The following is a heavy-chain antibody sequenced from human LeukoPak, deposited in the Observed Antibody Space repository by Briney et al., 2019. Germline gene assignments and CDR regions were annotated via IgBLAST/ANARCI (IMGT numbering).Heavy chain of an antibody. V-gene: IGHV3-74*01. J-gene: IGHJ4*02. D-gene: IGHD6-13*01. CDR3: ARKAAGLTLDF. Sequence: GGSLRLSCAASGFTFSSYWMHWVRQAPGKGLVWVSRINSDGSSTNYADSVKGRFTISRGNAENTLHLQMNSLRAEDTAVYYCARKAAGLTLDFWGQGTLVTVSS. CDR1: GFTFSSYW. CDR2: INSDGSST.